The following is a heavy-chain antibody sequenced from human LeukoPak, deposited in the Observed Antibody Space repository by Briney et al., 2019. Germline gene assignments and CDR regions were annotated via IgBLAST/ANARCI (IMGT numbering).Heavy chain of an antibody. CDR3: ARDGTGDGYNYGY. D-gene: IGHD5-24*01. CDR1: GGTFSSYA. V-gene: IGHV1-69*05. CDR2: IIPIFGTA. J-gene: IGHJ4*02. Sequence: SVKVSCKASGGTFSSYAISWVRQAPGQGLEWMGGIIPIFGTANYAQKFQGRATITTDESTSTAYMELSSLRSEDTAVYYCARDGTGDGYNYGYWGQGTLVTVSS.